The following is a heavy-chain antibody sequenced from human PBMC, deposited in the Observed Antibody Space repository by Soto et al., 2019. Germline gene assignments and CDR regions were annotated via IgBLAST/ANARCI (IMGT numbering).Heavy chain of an antibody. CDR2: ISAYNGNT. D-gene: IGHD6-6*01. CDR3: ERCSIAGQVNWFDP. V-gene: IGHV1-18*01. J-gene: IGHJ5*02. Sequence: GASVKVSCKASGYTFTSYGISWVRQAPGQGLEWMGWISAYNGNTNYAQKLQGRVTMTTDTSTSTAYMELRSLRSDDTAVYYCERCSIAGQVNWFDPWGQGTLVTVSS. CDR1: GYTFTSYG.